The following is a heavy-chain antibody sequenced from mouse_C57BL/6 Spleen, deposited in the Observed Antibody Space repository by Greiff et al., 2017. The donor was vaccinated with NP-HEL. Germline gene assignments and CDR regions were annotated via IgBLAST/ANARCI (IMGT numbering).Heavy chain of an antibody. CDR3: AREDHGYFDV. V-gene: IGHV5-4*01. J-gene: IGHJ1*03. Sequence: DVKLVESGGGLVKPGGSLKLSCAASGFTFSSYAMSWVRQTPEKRLEWVATISDGGSYTYYPDNVKGRFTISRDNAKNNLYLQMSHLKSEDTAMYYCAREDHGYFDVWGTGTTVTVSS. CDR2: ISDGGSYT. CDR1: GFTFSSYA.